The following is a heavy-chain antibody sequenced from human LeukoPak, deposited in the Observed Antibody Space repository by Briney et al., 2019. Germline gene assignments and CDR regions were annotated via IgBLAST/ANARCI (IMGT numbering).Heavy chain of an antibody. CDR1: GFTFSSYS. CDR3: ARVVVVPAEHVDY. CDR2: ISSSSSYI. D-gene: IGHD2-2*01. Sequence: PGGSLRLSCAASGFTFSSYSMNWVRQAPGKGLEWVSSISSSSSYIYYADSLRGRFTISRDNAKNSLYLQMNSLRAEDTAVYYCARVVVVPAEHVDYWGQGTLVTVSS. J-gene: IGHJ4*02. V-gene: IGHV3-21*01.